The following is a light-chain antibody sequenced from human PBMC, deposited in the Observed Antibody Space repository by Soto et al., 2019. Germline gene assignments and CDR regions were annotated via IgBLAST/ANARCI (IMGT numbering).Light chain of an antibody. Sequence: EIVMTQSPGTLSLSPGERATLSCRASQSVSSSYLAWYQQKPGQAPSLLLYDASSRATGIPDRLSGSGSGTDFTLTISRPEPEDFAVYFCQQYGSSPYTFGQGTKLEIK. J-gene: IGKJ2*01. CDR3: QQYGSSPYT. CDR2: DAS. V-gene: IGKV3-20*01. CDR1: QSVSSSY.